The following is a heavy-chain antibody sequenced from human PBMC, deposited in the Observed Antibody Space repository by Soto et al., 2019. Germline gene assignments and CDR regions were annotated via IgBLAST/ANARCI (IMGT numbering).Heavy chain of an antibody. CDR1: GFTFSYYY. Sequence: PGGSLRLSCAASGFTFSYYYMSWIRQAPGKGLEWVSYISSSGSTIYYADSVKGRFTISRDNAKNSLYLQMNSLRAEDTAVYYCARDCRYYDFWSXYYTGIGGSHLFCGMDVWGRGTTVTVSS. V-gene: IGHV3-11*01. D-gene: IGHD3-3*01. J-gene: IGHJ6*02. CDR3: ARDCRYYDFWSXYYTGIGGSHLFCGMDV. CDR2: ISSSGSTI.